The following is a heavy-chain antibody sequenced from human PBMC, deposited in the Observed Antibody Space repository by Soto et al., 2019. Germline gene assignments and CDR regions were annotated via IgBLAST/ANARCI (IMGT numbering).Heavy chain of an antibody. CDR3: ASRVDYDSSGSYFDY. J-gene: IGHJ4*02. Sequence: ASETLSLTCTVSGGSISSYYWSWIRQPPGKGLEWIGYIYYSGSTNYNPSLKSRVTISVDTSKNQFSLKLSSVTAADTAVYYCASRVDYDSSGSYFDYWGQGTLVTVS. D-gene: IGHD3-22*01. CDR1: GGSISSYY. V-gene: IGHV4-59*12. CDR2: IYYSGST.